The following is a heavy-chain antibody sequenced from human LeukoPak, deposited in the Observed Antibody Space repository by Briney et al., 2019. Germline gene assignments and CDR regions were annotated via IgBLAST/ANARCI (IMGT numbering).Heavy chain of an antibody. CDR3: ARVKAIARVFWFDP. Sequence: KPSETLSLTCTVSGGSISSYYWSWIRQPPGKGLEWIGYIYYSGSTNYNPSLKSRVTISVDTSKNQFSLKLSSVTAADTAVYYCARVKAIARVFWFDPWGQGTLVTVSS. J-gene: IGHJ5*02. V-gene: IGHV4-59*01. CDR1: GGSISSYY. D-gene: IGHD6-6*01. CDR2: IYYSGST.